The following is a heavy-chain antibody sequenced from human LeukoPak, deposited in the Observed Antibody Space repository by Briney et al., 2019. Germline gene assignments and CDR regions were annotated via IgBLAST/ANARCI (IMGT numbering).Heavy chain of an antibody. CDR1: GYTLTELS. CDR2: FDPEDGET. V-gene: IGHV1-24*01. Sequence: ASVKVSRKVSGYTLTELSMHWVRQAPGKGLEWMGGFDPEDGETIYAQKFQGRVTMTEDTSTDTAYMELSSLRSEDTAVYYCATDQAWELLFQGAFDIWGQGTMVTVSS. CDR3: ATDQAWELLFQGAFDI. D-gene: IGHD1-26*01. J-gene: IGHJ3*02.